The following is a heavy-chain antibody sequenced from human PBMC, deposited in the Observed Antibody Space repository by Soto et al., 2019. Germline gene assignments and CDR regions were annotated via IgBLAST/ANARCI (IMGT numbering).Heavy chain of an antibody. J-gene: IGHJ4*02. Sequence: SETLSLTCTLSVGSVTNSSYYWGWIRQSPGKGLEWIGSVYYRGRSYSKSSVKSRVTISVDTSKNRFSLSLNSVTASDTAVYFCLGQRTTVPTKAYFDCWGPGAMVTVSS. CDR2: VYYRGRS. CDR3: LGQRTTVPTKAYFDC. V-gene: IGHV4-39*01. CDR1: VGSVTNSSYY. D-gene: IGHD4-17*01.